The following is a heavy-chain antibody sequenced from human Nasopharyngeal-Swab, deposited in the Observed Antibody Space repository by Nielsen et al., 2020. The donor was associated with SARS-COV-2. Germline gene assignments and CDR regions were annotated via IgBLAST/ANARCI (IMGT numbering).Heavy chain of an antibody. Sequence: SVKVSCKASAGTFSSFAVSWVRQAPGQGLEWMGGIIPIFGTANYAQKFQGRVTITADESTSTAFMELSSLRSEDTAVYYCAGWITMIRGATFDIWGQGTMVTVSS. J-gene: IGHJ3*02. D-gene: IGHD3-10*01. CDR1: AGTFSSFA. V-gene: IGHV1-69*13. CDR3: AGWITMIRGATFDI. CDR2: IIPIFGTA.